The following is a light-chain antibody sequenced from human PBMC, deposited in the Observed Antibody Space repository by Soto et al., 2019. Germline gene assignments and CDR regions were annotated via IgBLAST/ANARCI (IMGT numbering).Light chain of an antibody. V-gene: IGKV3-20*01. J-gene: IGKJ1*01. CDR1: QSVSSRY. Sequence: IVLTKSQGKMSLDRGERAKRSCRASQSVSSRYLAWYQQKPGQAPRLLIYGASSRATDIPDRITGRGSGTYLTLTISRLEPEDLSVYYCQQDGSSPWTFGQGTKVDIK. CDR3: QQDGSSPWT. CDR2: GAS.